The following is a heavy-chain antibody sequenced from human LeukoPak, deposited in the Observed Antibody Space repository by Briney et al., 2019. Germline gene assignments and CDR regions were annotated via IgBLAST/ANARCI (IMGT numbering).Heavy chain of an antibody. J-gene: IGHJ4*02. V-gene: IGHV3-74*01. CDR1: GFTFSSYW. CDR3: ARVIAAPPFDY. CDR2: INTDGSST. Sequence: GGSLRLSCAASGFTFSSYWMHWVRQAPGKWLVLVSRINTDGSSTSYADSVKGRFTISRDNAKNTLYLQMNSLRAEDTAVYYCARVIAAPPFDYWGQGTLVTVSS. D-gene: IGHD6-6*01.